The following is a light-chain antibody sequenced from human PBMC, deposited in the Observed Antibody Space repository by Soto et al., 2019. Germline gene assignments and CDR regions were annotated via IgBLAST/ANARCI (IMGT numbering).Light chain of an antibody. CDR1: QSFSSW. V-gene: IGKV1-5*03. CDR3: QQYSSYPLT. Sequence: DIQMTQSPSTLSASVGDRITITCRASQSFSSWLAWYQQKPGKAPRLLIYKASTLERGVPSRFSGSGSGTEFTLTISSLQPDDFATYYCQQYSSYPLTFGGGTKVEI. J-gene: IGKJ4*01. CDR2: KAS.